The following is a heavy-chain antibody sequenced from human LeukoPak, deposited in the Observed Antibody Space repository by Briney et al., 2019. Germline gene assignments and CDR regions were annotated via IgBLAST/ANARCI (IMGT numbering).Heavy chain of an antibody. D-gene: IGHD3-22*01. V-gene: IGHV4-59*01. Sequence: SETLSLTCTVSAGSISNDYCSWIRQPPGKGLEWIGYIYYSVSTNYNPSLKSRVTISVDTSKNQFSLKLSSLTAADTPAYYFARDSAGYYDSTAYLFDYWGQGTLVTVSS. CDR3: ARDSAGYYDSTAYLFDY. CDR1: AGSISNDY. CDR2: IYYSVST. J-gene: IGHJ4*02.